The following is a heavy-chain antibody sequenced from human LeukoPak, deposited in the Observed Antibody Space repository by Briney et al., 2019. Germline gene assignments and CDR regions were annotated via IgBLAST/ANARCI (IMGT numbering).Heavy chain of an antibody. D-gene: IGHD2-2*02. V-gene: IGHV4-39*01. CDR3: ARPGAVVPAAISTPRAFDI. CDR2: IYYSGST. CDR1: GGSISSSSYY. J-gene: IGHJ3*02. Sequence: PSETLSLTCTVSGGSISSSSYYWGWIRQPPGKGLEWIGSIYYSGSTYYNPSLKSRVTISVDTSKNQFSLKLSSVTAADTAVYYCARPGAVVPAAISTPRAFDIWGQGTMVTVSS.